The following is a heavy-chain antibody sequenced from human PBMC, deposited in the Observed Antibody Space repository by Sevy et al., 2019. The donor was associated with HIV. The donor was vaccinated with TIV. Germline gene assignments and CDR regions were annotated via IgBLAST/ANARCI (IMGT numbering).Heavy chain of an antibody. D-gene: IGHD1-26*01. V-gene: IGHV3-7*01. CDR1: GFTFSDYW. J-gene: IGHJ3*01. CDR3: GREAGGSWGYVGAIDF. Sequence: GGSLRLSCAASGFTFSDYWMTWVRQAPGKGLEWVASIKRDGSENDHVDSVKGRFTISRDNTKKSLFLEMHSLRVEDTAVYYCGREAGGSWGYVGAIDFWGQGTMVTVSS. CDR2: IKRDGSEN.